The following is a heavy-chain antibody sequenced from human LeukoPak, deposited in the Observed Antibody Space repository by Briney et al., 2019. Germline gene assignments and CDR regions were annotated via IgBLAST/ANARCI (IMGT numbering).Heavy chain of an antibody. D-gene: IGHD6-19*01. J-gene: IGHJ4*02. V-gene: IGHV4-38-2*02. CDR2: IWHTGST. CDR3: ARITDLSVATDY. Sequence: SETLSLTCSVSGYSINSGYYWGWIRQPPGKGLEWIGSIWHTGSTYYNPSLKSRVTISVDTSKNQFSLKLTSVTAADTAVYYCARITDLSVATDYWGQGTLVTVSS. CDR1: GYSINSGYY.